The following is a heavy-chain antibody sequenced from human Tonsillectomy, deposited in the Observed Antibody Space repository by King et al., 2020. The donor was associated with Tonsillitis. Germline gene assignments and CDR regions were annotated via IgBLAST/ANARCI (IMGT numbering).Heavy chain of an antibody. CDR1: GGTFSSHA. V-gene: IGHV1-69*04. J-gene: IGHJ4*02. Sequence: VQLVQSGAEVKKPGSSVNVSCKASGGTFSSHAISWVRQAPGQGLEWMGRIIPIIGVGNYAQKFRGRVTMTADKSTSTAYMELSSLRSEDTAVYYCARGLYDSSGFTLGYWGQGTLVTVSS. D-gene: IGHD3-22*01. CDR3: ARGLYDSSGFTLGY. CDR2: IIPIIGVG.